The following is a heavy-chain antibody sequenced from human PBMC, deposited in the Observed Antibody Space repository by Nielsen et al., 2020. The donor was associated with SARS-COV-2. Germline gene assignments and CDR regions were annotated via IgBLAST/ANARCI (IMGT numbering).Heavy chain of an antibody. Sequence: ASVKVSCKASGNTFTGYYIHWVRQAPGQGLEWMGRINPNSGGTNYAQKFQGRVTMTRDTSISTAYMELSRLRSDDTAVYYCARGRTGTPFVGWGQGTLVTVSS. V-gene: IGHV1-2*06. CDR3: ARGRTGTPFVG. CDR1: GNTFTGYY. D-gene: IGHD3/OR15-3a*01. CDR2: INPNSGGT. J-gene: IGHJ4*02.